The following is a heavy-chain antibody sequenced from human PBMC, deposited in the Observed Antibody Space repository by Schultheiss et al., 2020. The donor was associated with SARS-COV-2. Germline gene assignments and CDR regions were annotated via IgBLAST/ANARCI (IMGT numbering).Heavy chain of an antibody. CDR2: ISSGFSPI. Sequence: GESLKISCAASGFTFSSYSMNWVRQAPGKGLEWISFISSGFSPIRYADSVRGRFTISRDNAKNSLYLQMTSLRAEDTAVYYCARDHTYYKGEVTALDLWGQGTLVTVSS. V-gene: IGHV3-48*01. J-gene: IGHJ5*02. CDR1: GFTFSSYS. CDR3: ARDHTYYKGEVTALDL. D-gene: IGHD2-21*02.